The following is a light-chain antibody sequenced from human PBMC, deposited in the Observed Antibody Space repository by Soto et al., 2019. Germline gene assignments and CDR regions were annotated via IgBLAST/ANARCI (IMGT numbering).Light chain of an antibody. CDR3: QQYGSSLVT. Sequence: EIVLTQSPGTLSLSPGERATLSCRASQSVSSSYLAWYQQKPGQAPRLLIYGASSRATGIPDRFSGSGSGTDFPLTISRLEPEAFAVYYCQQYGSSLVTFGQGTKVEIK. CDR1: QSVSSSY. J-gene: IGKJ1*01. V-gene: IGKV3-20*01. CDR2: GAS.